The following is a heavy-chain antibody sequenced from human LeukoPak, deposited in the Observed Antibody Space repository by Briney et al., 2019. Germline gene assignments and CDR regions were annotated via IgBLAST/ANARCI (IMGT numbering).Heavy chain of an antibody. CDR3: ARDERHYGGYLDY. CDR2: INPNSGGT. Sequence: ASVKVSCKASGYTFTGYYMHWVRQAPGQGLEWMGWINPNSGGTNYAQKFQGRVTMTRDTSISTAYMELSRLRSDDTAVYYCARDERHYGGYLDYWGQGTLVTVSS. V-gene: IGHV1-2*02. CDR1: GYTFTGYY. J-gene: IGHJ4*02. D-gene: IGHD4-23*01.